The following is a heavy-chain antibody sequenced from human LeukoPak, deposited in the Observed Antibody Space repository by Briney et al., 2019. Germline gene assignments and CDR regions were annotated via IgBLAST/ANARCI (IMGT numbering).Heavy chain of an antibody. CDR3: ARAKTGYYIRRNYFDY. Sequence: PSETLSLTCTVSGGSISGSNYYWGWIRQPPGKGLEWIGSIYYSGTTYYNPSLKSRVTISVDTSKDQFSLEVASMTAADTAVYYCARAKTGYYIRRNYFDYWGQGTLVTVSS. D-gene: IGHD3-9*01. V-gene: IGHV4-39*01. J-gene: IGHJ4*02. CDR2: IYYSGTT. CDR1: GGSISGSNYY.